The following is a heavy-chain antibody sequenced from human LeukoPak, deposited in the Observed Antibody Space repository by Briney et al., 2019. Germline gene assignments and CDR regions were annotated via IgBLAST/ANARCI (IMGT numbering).Heavy chain of an antibody. J-gene: IGHJ4*02. CDR3: ARALRYSSPFDY. CDR2: INSDGSST. CDR1: GFTFSSYW. V-gene: IGHV3-74*01. Sequence: PGESLRLSCAASGFTFSSYWMHWVRQAPGKGLVWVSRINSDGSSTSYADSVKGRFTISRDNAKNTLYLQMNSLRAEDTAVYYCARALRYSSPFDYWGQGTLVTVSS. D-gene: IGHD6-13*01.